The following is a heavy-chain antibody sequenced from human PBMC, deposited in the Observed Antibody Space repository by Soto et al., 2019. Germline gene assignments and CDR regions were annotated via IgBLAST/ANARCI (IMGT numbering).Heavy chain of an antibody. V-gene: IGHV1-69*13. J-gene: IGHJ6*02. Sequence: GASVKASCKASGGTFSSYAISWVRQAPGQGLEWMGGIIPIFGTANYAQKFQGRVTITADESTSTAYMELSSLRSEDTAVYYCASPRSVYAGEYYYYGMDVWGQGTTVTVSS. D-gene: IGHD2-8*01. CDR1: GGTFSSYA. CDR3: ASPRSVYAGEYYYYGMDV. CDR2: IIPIFGTA.